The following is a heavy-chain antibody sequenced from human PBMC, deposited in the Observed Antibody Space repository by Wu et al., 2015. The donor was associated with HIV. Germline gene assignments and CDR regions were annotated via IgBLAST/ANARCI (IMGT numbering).Heavy chain of an antibody. V-gene: IGHV1-2*02. D-gene: IGHD2-21*01. CDR3: ASGIQSGGANY. CDR1: EDSFSDSA. J-gene: IGHJ4*02. CDR2: LNPNTGGA. Sequence: QLLQSGAEVKKPGSSVKVSCKSSEDSFSDSAISWVRQAPGQGLEWMGRLNPNTGGADFAPTFQGRITITRDTSISTAYMDLGRLRLDDTAVYFCASGIQSGGANYWGQGTLVTVSS.